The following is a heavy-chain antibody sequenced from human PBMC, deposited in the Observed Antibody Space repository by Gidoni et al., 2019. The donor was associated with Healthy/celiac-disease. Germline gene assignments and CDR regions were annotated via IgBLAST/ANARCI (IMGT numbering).Heavy chain of an antibody. V-gene: IGHV3-13*01. CDR1: GFTFSSYD. CDR3: ARAGIAAASYYYYGMDV. Sequence: EVHLVESGGGLVQPGGSLRLSCAASGFTFSSYDMHWVRQATGKGREWVSAIGTAGDTYYPGAVKGRFTISRENAKNSLYLQMNSLRAGDTAVYYCARAGIAAASYYYYGMDVWGQGTTVTVSS. CDR2: IGTAGDT. D-gene: IGHD6-13*01. J-gene: IGHJ6*02.